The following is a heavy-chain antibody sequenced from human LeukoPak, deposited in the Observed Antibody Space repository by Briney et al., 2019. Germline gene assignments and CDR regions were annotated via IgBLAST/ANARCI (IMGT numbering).Heavy chain of an antibody. CDR2: IKSKTDGGTT. V-gene: IGHV3-15*01. CDR1: EFTFSDAW. Sequence: GGSLRISCVASEFTFSDAWMSWVRQAPGEGLEWVGRIKSKTDGGTTDYAAPVKGRFTISRDDSKNTLYLQMNSLKTEDTAVYYCTTTDPFYGSGSYYDWGQGALVTVSS. J-gene: IGHJ4*02. D-gene: IGHD3-10*01. CDR3: TTTDPFYGSGSYYD.